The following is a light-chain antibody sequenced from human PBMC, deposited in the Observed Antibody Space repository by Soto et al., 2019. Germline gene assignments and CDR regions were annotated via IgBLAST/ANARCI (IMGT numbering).Light chain of an antibody. V-gene: IGKV4-1*01. J-gene: IGKJ2*02. CDR3: QQYYSTPRGT. CDR1: QRVLYSSNNKNY. CDR2: WAS. Sequence: DIVMTQSPDSLAVSLGERATINCKSSQRVLYSSNNKNYLAWYQQKPGQPPKLLIYWASTRESGVPDRFSGSGSGTDFTLTISSLQAEDVAVYYCQQYYSTPRGTFGQGTKLEIK.